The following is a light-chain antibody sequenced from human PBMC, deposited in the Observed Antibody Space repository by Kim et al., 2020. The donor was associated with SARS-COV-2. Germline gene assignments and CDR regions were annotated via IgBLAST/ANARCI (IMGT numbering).Light chain of an antibody. V-gene: IGKV3-20*01. CDR3: QQYGNSPYT. CDR1: QSVSSNY. CDR2: GAS. Sequence: VLTQSPGTLSLSPGERATLSCRASQSVSSNYLAWYQHKPGQAPRLLIYGASSRATGIPDRFSGSGSGTDFTLTISRLEPEDFAVYYCQQYGNSPYTFGQGTKLEIK. J-gene: IGKJ2*01.